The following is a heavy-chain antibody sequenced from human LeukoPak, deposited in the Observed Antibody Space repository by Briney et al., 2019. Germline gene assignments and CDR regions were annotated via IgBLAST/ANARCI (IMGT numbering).Heavy chain of an antibody. V-gene: IGHV3-23*01. CDR3: ALTDGSGSYWLY. CDR1: GFSFSSYD. CDR2: IRESGEST. J-gene: IGHJ4*02. D-gene: IGHD3-10*01. Sequence: PGGSLRLSCAASGFSFSSYDMSWVRQAPGKGLEWVSAIRESGESTYYADSVKGRFTISRDNSRNMLYLQMSSLRAEDTAVYYCALTDGSGSYWLYWGRGTLVTVSA.